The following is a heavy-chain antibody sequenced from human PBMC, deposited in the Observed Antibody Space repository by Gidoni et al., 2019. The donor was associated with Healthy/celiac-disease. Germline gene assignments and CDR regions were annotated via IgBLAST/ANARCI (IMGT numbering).Heavy chain of an antibody. CDR1: GGPISSGGYS. V-gene: IGHV4-30-2*01. D-gene: IGHD2-2*02. CDR3: ARARGVPAAIPDY. CDR2: IYHSGST. J-gene: IGHJ4*02. Sequence: QLQLQESGSGLVKPSQTLSLTCAVSGGPISSGGYSWSWIRQPPGKGLEWIGYIYHSGSTYYHPSLKSRVTISVDRSKNQFSLKLSSVTAADTAVYYCARARGVPAAIPDYWGQGTLVTVSS.